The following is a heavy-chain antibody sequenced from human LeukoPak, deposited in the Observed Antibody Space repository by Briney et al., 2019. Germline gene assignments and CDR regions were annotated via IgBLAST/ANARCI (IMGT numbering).Heavy chain of an antibody. J-gene: IGHJ4*02. CDR2: ISGSGGST. D-gene: IGHD3-10*01. CDR1: GFTFSSYA. Sequence: GGSLRLSCAASGFTFSSYAMSWVRQAPGKGLEWFSAISGSGGSTYYADSVKGRFTISSDNSKNTLYLQMNSLRAEDTAVYYCAKTIVESTMVRGVIITRPYYFDYWGQGTLVTVSS. CDR3: AKTIVESTMVRGVIITRPYYFDY. V-gene: IGHV3-23*01.